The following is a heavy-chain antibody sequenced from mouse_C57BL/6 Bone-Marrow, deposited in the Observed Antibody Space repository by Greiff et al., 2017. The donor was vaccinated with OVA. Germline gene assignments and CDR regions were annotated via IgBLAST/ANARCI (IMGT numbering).Heavy chain of an antibody. CDR2: INPNNGGT. V-gene: IGHV1-26*01. CDR3: ARRLRGYFDY. D-gene: IGHD1-1*01. CDR1: GYTFTDYY. J-gene: IGHJ2*01. Sequence: EVQLQQSGPELVKPGASVKISCKASGYTFTDYYMNWVKQSHGKSLEWIGDINPNNGGTSYNQKFKGKATLTVDKSSSTAYMELRSLTSEDSAVYDCARRLRGYFDYWGQGTTLTVSS.